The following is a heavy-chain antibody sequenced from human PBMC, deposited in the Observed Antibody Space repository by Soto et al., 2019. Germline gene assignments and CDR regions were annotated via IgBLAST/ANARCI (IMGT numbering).Heavy chain of an antibody. CDR2: LYYSGST. CDR1: GGSISSISYY. Sequence: SETLSLTCTVSGGSISSISYYWGWIRQPPGKGLQWIGSLYYSGSTYYNPSLKSRATISVDTSKNQFSLKLSSVTAADTAVYYCARQVPGSGRYHYYFDYWGQGTLVTVSS. D-gene: IGHD3-10*01. J-gene: IGHJ4*02. CDR3: ARQVPGSGRYHYYFDY. V-gene: IGHV4-39*01.